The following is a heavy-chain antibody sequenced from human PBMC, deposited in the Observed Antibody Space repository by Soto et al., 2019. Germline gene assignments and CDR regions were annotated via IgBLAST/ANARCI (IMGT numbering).Heavy chain of an antibody. D-gene: IGHD3-3*01. CDR3: ARDGHFDFWRDPGFDP. V-gene: IGHV1-69*01. J-gene: IGHJ5*02. CDR1: GGTFSSYT. Sequence: QVQLVQSGAEVKKPGSSVKVSWKAYGGTFSSYTDNWVRQAPGQGLEWMGGLIPMFATAGYAQKFQGRLTITADESTNTAFMELSSLRFEDTAIYYCARDGHFDFWRDPGFDPWGQGTLVTVSS. CDR2: LIPMFATA.